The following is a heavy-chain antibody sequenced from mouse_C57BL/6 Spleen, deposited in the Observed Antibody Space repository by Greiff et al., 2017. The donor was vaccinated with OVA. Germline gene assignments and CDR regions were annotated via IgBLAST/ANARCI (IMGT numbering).Heavy chain of an antibody. J-gene: IGHJ2*01. D-gene: IGHD1-1*01. Sequence: QVQLKQSGPELVKPGASVKISCKASGYAFSSSWMNWVKQRPGQGLEWIGRIYPGDGDTNYNGKFKGKATLTADKSSSTAYMQLSSLTSEDSAVYFCARSYCHYFDYWGQGTTLTVSS. CDR2: IYPGDGDT. V-gene: IGHV1-82*01. CDR3: ARSYCHYFDY. CDR1: GYAFSSSW.